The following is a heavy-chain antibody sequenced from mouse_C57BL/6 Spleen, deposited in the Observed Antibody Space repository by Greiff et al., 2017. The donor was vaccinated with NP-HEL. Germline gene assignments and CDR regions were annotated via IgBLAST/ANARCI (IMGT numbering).Heavy chain of an antibody. D-gene: IGHD3-2*02. J-gene: IGHJ4*01. CDR3: AREGGSSGADYYAMDY. CDR2: INPYNGGT. Sequence: VQLQQSGPVLVKPGASVKMSCKASGYTFTDYYMNWVKQSHGKSLEWIGVINPYNGGTSYNQKFKGKATLTVDKSSSTAYMELNSLTSEDSAVYYGAREGGSSGADYYAMDYWGQGTSVTVSS. CDR1: GYTFTDYY. V-gene: IGHV1-19*01.